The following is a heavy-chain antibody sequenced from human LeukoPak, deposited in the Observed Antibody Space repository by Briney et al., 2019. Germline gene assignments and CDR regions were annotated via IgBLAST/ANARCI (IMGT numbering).Heavy chain of an antibody. V-gene: IGHV3-30*18. J-gene: IGHJ4*02. CDR3: AKEASYSSSWYATHYFDY. Sequence: GGSLRLSCAASGFTFSSYGMHWVRQAPGKGLEWVAVISYDGSNKYYADSVKGRFTISRDNSKNTLYLQMNSLRAEDTAVYYCAKEASYSSSWYATHYFDYWGQGTLVTVSS. D-gene: IGHD6-13*01. CDR1: GFTFSSYG. CDR2: ISYDGSNK.